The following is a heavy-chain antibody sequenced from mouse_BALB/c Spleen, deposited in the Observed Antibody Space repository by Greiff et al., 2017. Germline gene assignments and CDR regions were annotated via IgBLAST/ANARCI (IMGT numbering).Heavy chain of an antibody. V-gene: IGHV2-6-7*01. CDR1: GFSLTGYG. D-gene: IGHD1-1*01. J-gene: IGHJ4*01. CDR3: ARDRGSYGFPHYYAMDY. Sequence: VKLVESGPGLVAPSQSLSITCTVSGFSLTGYGVNWVRQPPGKGLEWLGMIWGDGSTDYNSALKSRLSISKDNSKSQVFLKMNSLQTDDTARYYCARDRGSYGFPHYYAMDYWGQGTSVTVSS. CDR2: IWGDGST.